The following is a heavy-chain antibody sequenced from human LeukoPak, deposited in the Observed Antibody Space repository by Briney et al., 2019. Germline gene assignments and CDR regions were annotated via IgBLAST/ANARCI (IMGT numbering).Heavy chain of an antibody. CDR1: GFTFDNYA. CDR2: ISWNSANI. J-gene: IGHJ1*01. V-gene: IGHV3-9*03. D-gene: IGHD2-15*01. Sequence: GKSLRLSCAAFGFTFDNYAMRWVRQAPGKGLEWVSSISWNSANIAYADSVKGRFTISRGNAKNSLYLQMNSLRPEDMALYYCVKDTSGASQYFQYWGHGTVVTVSS. CDR3: VKDTSGASQYFQY.